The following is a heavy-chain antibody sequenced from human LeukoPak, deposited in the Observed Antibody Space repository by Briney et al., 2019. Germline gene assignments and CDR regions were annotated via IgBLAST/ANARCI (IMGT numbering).Heavy chain of an antibody. V-gene: IGHV1-24*01. CDR2: FDTEDVET. D-gene: IGHD4-11*01. Sequence: ASVKVSCKVSGYTLTELSMHWVRQAPGTGLGWRGGFDTEDVETIYAQKFQGRVTMTEDTSTDTAYMELSSLRSEDTAVYYCARDLDAPDRRYSNYEILYYYGMDVWGQGTTVTVSS. CDR1: GYTLTELS. CDR3: ARDLDAPDRRYSNYEILYYYGMDV. J-gene: IGHJ6*02.